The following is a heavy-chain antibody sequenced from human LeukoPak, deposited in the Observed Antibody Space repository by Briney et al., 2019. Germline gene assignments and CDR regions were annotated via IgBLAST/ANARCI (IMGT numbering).Heavy chain of an antibody. CDR1: GFTFCGYL. Sequence: GGSLRLSSAASGFTFCGYLMSWVRQAPGKGREWGANIKHDGSGKYYVDSVKGRFTISRDNAKNSLYLQMNSLRAEDTAVYYCARRPCSGSYLNADAFDIWGQGTMVTVSS. CDR3: ARRPCSGSYLNADAFDI. J-gene: IGHJ3*02. V-gene: IGHV3-7*01. CDR2: IKHDGSGK. D-gene: IGHD1-26*01.